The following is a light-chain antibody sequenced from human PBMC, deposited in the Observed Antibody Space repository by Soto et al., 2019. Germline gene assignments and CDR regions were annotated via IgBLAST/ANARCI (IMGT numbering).Light chain of an antibody. V-gene: IGLV1-40*01. CDR3: QSYDSSLSGVV. CDR1: SSNIGAGYD. CDR2: GNT. J-gene: IGLJ3*02. Sequence: QSVLTQPPSVSGAPGQRVTISCTGRSSNIGAGYDGHWYQQLPGTAPTLLFYGNTNRPSGVPDRFSASKSGTSASLAITGLQAEDEADDYCQSYDSSLSGVVFGGGTQLTVL.